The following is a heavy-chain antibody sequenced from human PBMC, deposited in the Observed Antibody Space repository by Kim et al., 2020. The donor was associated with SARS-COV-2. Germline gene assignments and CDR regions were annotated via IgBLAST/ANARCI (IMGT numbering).Heavy chain of an antibody. CDR1: GFTFSSYR. D-gene: IGHD6-13*01. CDR2: ISYSSSAI. Sequence: GGSLRLSCAGSGFTFSSYRMSWVRQAPGEGLEWVSHISYSSSAIYYADSVKGRFTISRDNAKNSLYLQMNSLRDVDTAVYYCAISYTAAAAIGAYDIWGHETILPLS. V-gene: IGHV3-48*02. J-gene: IGHJ3*02. CDR3: AISYTAAAAIGAYDI.